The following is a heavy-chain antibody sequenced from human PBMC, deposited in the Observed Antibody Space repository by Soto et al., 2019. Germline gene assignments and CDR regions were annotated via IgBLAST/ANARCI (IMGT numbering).Heavy chain of an antibody. CDR3: ARDFFDSSDYTTNWFDP. J-gene: IGHJ5*02. CDR1: RYSIINSRFY. V-gene: IGHV4-39*01. CDR2: IYHTGNA. Sequence: SATLSLTCIFSRYSIINSRFYWALIRQPPGEGLEWIGSIYHTGNAYYNPSLKSRVTISVDTSKNQFSLKLTSVTAADAALYYCARDFFDSSDYTTNWFDPWGQGTLVTVS. D-gene: IGHD3-22*01.